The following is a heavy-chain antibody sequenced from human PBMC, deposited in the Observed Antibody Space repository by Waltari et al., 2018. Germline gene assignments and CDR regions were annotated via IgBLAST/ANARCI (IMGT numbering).Heavy chain of an antibody. J-gene: IGHJ4*02. Sequence: EVQLVESGGGLVQPGGSLRLSCAASGFSFSDHYIDWVRQAPGKGLEWVGRARSKVYTYTTEYAASVKGRFTFSRDDSMTSLYLQMNSLKTEDTAVYFCVRGGLYGGGDYWGQGALVTVSS. V-gene: IGHV3-72*01. D-gene: IGHD2-2*02. CDR1: GFSFSDHY. CDR3: VRGGLYGGGDY. CDR2: ARSKVYTYTT.